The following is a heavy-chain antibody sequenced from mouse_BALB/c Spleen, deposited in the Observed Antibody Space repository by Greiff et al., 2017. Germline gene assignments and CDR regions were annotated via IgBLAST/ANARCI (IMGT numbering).Heavy chain of an antibody. V-gene: IGHV1-9*01. J-gene: IGHJ1*01. CDR3: ARGDYGSSLYWYFDV. CDR1: GYTFSSYW. D-gene: IGHD1-1*01. Sequence: VQLQQSGAELMKPGASVKISCKATGYTFSSYWIEWVKQRPGHGLEWIGEILPGSGSTNYNEKFKGKATLTADKSSSTAYMQLSSLTSDDSAVYFCARGDYGSSLYWYFDVWGAGTTVTVSS. CDR2: ILPGSGST.